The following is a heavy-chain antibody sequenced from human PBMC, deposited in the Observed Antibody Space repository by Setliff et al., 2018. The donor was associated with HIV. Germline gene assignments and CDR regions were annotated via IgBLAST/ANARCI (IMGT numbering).Heavy chain of an antibody. CDR1: GCGFSTCD. CDR3: ANLWEMGA. Sequence: GGSLRLSCAAFGCGFSTCDMDWVRQAPGKGLEWVATIKQDGSEIYHVDSVKGRFTISRENARTSLYLEMSSLRAEDTAVYLCANLWEMGAWGQGTLVTVSS. CDR2: IKQDGSEI. D-gene: IGHD1-26*01. V-gene: IGHV3-7*03. J-gene: IGHJ5*02.